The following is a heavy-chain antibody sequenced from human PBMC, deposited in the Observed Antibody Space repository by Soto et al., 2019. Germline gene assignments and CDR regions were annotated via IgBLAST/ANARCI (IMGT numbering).Heavy chain of an antibody. Sequence: PSETLSLTCTVSGGSISSSSYYWGWIRQPPGKGLEWIGSIYYSGSTYYNPSLKSRVTISVDTSKNQFSLKLSSVTAADTAVYYCARRRYCSGGSCLDYWGQGTLVTVSS. V-gene: IGHV4-39*01. D-gene: IGHD2-15*01. CDR1: GGSISSSSYY. J-gene: IGHJ4*02. CDR3: ARRRYCSGGSCLDY. CDR2: IYYSGST.